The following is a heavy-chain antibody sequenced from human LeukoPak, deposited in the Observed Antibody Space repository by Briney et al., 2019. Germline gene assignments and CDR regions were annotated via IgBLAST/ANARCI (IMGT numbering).Heavy chain of an antibody. CDR3: ARATTVTTQYGMDV. Sequence: PGGSLRLSGAASGFTFSSYAMHWVRQAPGKGLQWVAVISYDGSKKYYADSVKGRFTISRDNSRNTLYVQMNSLRAEDTAVYYCARATTVTTQYGMDVWGQGTTVTVSS. CDR1: GFTFSSYA. D-gene: IGHD4-17*01. J-gene: IGHJ6*02. V-gene: IGHV3-30-3*01. CDR2: ISYDGSKK.